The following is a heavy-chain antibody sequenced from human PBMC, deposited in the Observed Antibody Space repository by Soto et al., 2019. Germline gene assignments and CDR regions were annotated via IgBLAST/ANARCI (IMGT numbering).Heavy chain of an antibody. D-gene: IGHD1-26*01. J-gene: IGHJ4*02. CDR2: SIPIFGTA. V-gene: IGHV1-69*01. CDR3: ARDGGRHSGGIDY. Sequence: QVQLVQSGAEVKKPGSSVKVSCKASGGTFSSYSINWVRQAPGQGLEWMGESIPIFGTANYAQKFQGRVTITADESTSTAHMELSSLRSEDTAVYYCARDGGRHSGGIDYWGQGTLVTVSS. CDR1: GGTFSSYS.